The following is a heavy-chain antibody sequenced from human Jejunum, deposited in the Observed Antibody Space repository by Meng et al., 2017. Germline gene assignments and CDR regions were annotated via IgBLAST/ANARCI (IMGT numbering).Heavy chain of an antibody. V-gene: IGHV3-20*04. CDR1: GFTFEDYG. CDR3: ARGGFSYYYGMEV. D-gene: IGHD5-12*01. Sequence: GESLKISCAASGFTFEDYGMAWVREAPGKGQEWVSGINCNGGTTGYADSVKGRFIISRDNAKNSLYLQMDSLRAEDTAFYYCARGGFSYYYGMEVWGQGTTVTVSS. CDR2: INCNGGTT. J-gene: IGHJ6*02.